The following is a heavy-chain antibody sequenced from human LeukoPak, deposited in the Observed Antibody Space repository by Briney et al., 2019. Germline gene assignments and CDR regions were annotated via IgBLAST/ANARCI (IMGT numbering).Heavy chain of an antibody. V-gene: IGHV3-23*01. CDR2: ISGSGGST. J-gene: IGHJ4*02. CDR3: AKRWFGELTFDY. D-gene: IGHD3-10*01. Sequence: PGGSLSLSRAASGFTFSSYGMSWLRQAPGKGLEWVSVISGSGGSTFYAHSVKGRFTISRDNSKNTVYLQMNSLRAEDTAVYYCAKRWFGELTFDYWGQGALVTVSS. CDR1: GFTFSSYG.